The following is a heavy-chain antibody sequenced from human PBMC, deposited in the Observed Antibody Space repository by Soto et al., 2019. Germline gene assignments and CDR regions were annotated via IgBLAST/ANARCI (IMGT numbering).Heavy chain of an antibody. CDR2: IWYDGSNK. CDR1: GFTFSSYG. J-gene: IGHJ4*02. CDR3: ARDWIAAAGSIYYFDY. Sequence: GGSLRLSCAASGFTFSSYGMHWVRQAPGKGLEWVAVIWYDGSNKYYADSVKGRFTISRDNSKNTLYLQMNSLRAEDTAVYYCARDWIAAAGSIYYFDYWGQGTLVTVSS. D-gene: IGHD6-13*01. V-gene: IGHV3-33*01.